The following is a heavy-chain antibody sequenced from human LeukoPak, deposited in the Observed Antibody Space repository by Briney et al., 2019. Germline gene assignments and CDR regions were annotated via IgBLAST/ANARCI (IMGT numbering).Heavy chain of an antibody. CDR2: ISYDGSIQ. V-gene: IGHV3-30-3*01. D-gene: IGHD5-24*01. Sequence: GGSLRLSCAASGFTFSSYFVHWVRQAPGKGLDWVTTISYDGSIQYYSDSVKGRFTISRDNAKNTLYLQMNSLRAEDTAVYYCARDGDAYNFDYWGQGALVTVSS. CDR1: GFTFSSYF. CDR3: ARDGDAYNFDY. J-gene: IGHJ4*02.